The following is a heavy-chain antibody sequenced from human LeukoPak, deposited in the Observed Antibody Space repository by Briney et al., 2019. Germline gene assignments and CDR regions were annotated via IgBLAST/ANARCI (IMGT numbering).Heavy chain of an antibody. CDR1: GFTFSSYW. V-gene: IGHV3-7*01. CDR2: IKQDGSEK. Sequence: GGSLRLPCAASGFTFSSYWMSWVRQAPGKGLEWVANIKQDGSEKYFVDSVKGRFTISRDNGKNSLYLQMNSLRVEDTAVYYCARSGTGIAAANTNWFDPWGQGTLATVSS. CDR3: ARSGTGIAAANTNWFDP. D-gene: IGHD6-13*01. J-gene: IGHJ5*02.